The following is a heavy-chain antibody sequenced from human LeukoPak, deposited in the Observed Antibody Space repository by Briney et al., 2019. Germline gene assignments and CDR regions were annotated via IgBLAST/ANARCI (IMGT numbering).Heavy chain of an antibody. V-gene: IGHV1-18*01. CDR3: ARHGVWDSSGYLRRGFDY. Sequence: ASVKVSCKTSGYTFTSYDISWVRQAPGQGLEWMGWISTYNDKTNYAQNVQGRVTMTTDTSTNTAYMELRSLRSDDTAVYYCARHGVWDSSGYLRRGFDYWGQGTLVTVSS. D-gene: IGHD3-22*01. CDR1: GYTFTSYD. J-gene: IGHJ4*02. CDR2: ISTYNDKT.